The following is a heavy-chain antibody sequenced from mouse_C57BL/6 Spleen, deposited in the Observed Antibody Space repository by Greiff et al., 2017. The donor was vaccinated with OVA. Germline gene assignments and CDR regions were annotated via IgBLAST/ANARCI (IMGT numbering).Heavy chain of an antibody. D-gene: IGHD1-1*01. CDR2: ISYDGSN. V-gene: IGHV3-6*01. J-gene: IGHJ3*01. Sequence: EVHLVESGPGLVKPSQSLSLTCSVTGYSITSGYYWNWIRQFPGNKLEWMGYISYDGSNNYNPSLKNRISITRDTSKNQFFLKLNSVTTEDTATYYCARDRGNYGSSWFAYWGQGTLVTVSA. CDR1: GYSITSGYY. CDR3: ARDRGNYGSSWFAY.